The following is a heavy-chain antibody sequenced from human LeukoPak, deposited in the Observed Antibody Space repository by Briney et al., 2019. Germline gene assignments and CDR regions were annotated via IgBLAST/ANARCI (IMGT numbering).Heavy chain of an antibody. V-gene: IGHV3-15*01. Sequence: GGSLRLSCAASGFTFSNAWMSWVRQAPGKGLEWVGRIKSKTDGGTTDYAAPVKGRFTISRDDSKNTLYLQMSSLKTEDTAVYYCTTELDYGEGIDYWGQGTLVTVSS. CDR3: TTELDYGEGIDY. CDR2: IKSKTDGGTT. J-gene: IGHJ4*02. D-gene: IGHD4-17*01. CDR1: GFTFSNAW.